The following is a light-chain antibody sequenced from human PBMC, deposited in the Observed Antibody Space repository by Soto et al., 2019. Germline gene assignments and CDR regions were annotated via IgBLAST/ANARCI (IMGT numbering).Light chain of an antibody. CDR3: NSFRSSNPPYYV. CDR1: SSDVGGYNY. J-gene: IGLJ1*01. Sequence: SVLTQPATVSGSPGQSITISCTGTSSDVGGYNYVSWYQQHPGKAPKLMIYDVSNRPSGVSNRFSGSKSGNTASLTISGLQADDEADYYCNSFRSSNPPYYVFGTGTKVTVL. V-gene: IGLV2-14*01. CDR2: DVS.